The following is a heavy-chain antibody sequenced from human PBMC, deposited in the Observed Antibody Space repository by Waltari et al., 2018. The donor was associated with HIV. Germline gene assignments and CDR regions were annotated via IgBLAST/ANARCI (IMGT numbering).Heavy chain of an antibody. CDR3: ARRRCCSSSWAGFDP. J-gene: IGHJ5*02. CDR2: IYHSGST. Sequence: QVQLQESGPGLVKPSGTLSLTCAVSGGSISSSNWWSWVRQTQGKGLEWIGEIYHSGSTNYTPSLKSRVTRSVDKSKNQFSRRLSSVTAADTAVYYCARRRCCSSSWAGFDPWGQGTLVTVSS. CDR1: GGSISSSNW. V-gene: IGHV4-4*02. D-gene: IGHD6-13*01.